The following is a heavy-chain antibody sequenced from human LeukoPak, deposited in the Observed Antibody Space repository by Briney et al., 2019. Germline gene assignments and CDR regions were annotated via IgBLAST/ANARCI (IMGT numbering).Heavy chain of an antibody. Sequence: PSETLSLTCTVSGVSISSYYWGWIRQPPGKGLEWIGSIYYSGSTYYNPSLKSRVTISVDTSRNQFSLKLSSVTAADTAVYYCVRQTRDGYNYHYWGQGTLVTVSS. CDR2: IYYSGST. J-gene: IGHJ4*02. V-gene: IGHV4-39*01. CDR1: GVSISSYY. CDR3: VRQTRDGYNYHY. D-gene: IGHD5-24*01.